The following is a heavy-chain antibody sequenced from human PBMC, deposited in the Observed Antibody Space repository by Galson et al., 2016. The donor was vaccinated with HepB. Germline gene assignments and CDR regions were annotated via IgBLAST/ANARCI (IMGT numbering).Heavy chain of an antibody. D-gene: IGHD3-3*01. CDR1: GFTFSSYA. J-gene: IGHJ4*02. Sequence: SLRLSCAASGFTFSSYAMSWVRQAPGKGLEWVSAISGSGGSTYYADSVKGRFTISRDNSKNTLYLQMNSLRAEDTAVYYCAKDKVLSIRFLEWLFDHWGQGALVTVAS. V-gene: IGHV3-23*01. CDR2: ISGSGGST. CDR3: AKDKVLSIRFLEWLFDH.